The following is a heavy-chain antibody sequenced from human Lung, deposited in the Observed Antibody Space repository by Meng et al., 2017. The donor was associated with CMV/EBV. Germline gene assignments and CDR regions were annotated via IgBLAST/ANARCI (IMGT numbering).Heavy chain of an antibody. Sequence: ASGSTSTGYYLHWVRQAPGQGLEWMGRINPKSGGAKYARKFEGRVTLTSDTAISTVYMELSRLRSDDTAMYYCVVYGYGDYNYFDVWGQGTLVTVSS. CDR1: GSTSTGYY. CDR3: VVYGYGDYNYFDV. D-gene: IGHD4-17*01. CDR2: INPKSGGA. J-gene: IGHJ4*02. V-gene: IGHV1-2*06.